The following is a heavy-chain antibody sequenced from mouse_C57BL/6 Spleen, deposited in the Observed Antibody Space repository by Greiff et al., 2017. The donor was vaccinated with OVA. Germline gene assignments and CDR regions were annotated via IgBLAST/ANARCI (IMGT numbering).Heavy chain of an antibody. V-gene: IGHV5-6*01. Sequence: EVMLVESGGDLVQPGGSLKLSCAASGFTFSSYGMSWVRQTPAKRLEWVATISSGGRNNYYPDSVKGRFTISRDNAKNTLYLQMSSLTSEDTAMYYCARQGLGGVVYYFDYWGQGTTVTVSS. D-gene: IGHD4-1*01. CDR2: ISSGGRNN. CDR3: ARQGLGGVVYYFDY. J-gene: IGHJ2*01. CDR1: GFTFSSYG.